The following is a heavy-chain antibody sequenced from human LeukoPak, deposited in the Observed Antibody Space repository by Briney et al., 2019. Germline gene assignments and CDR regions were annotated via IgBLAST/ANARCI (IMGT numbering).Heavy chain of an antibody. CDR2: IYYSGST. CDR1: GGSTSSYY. V-gene: IGHV4-59*01. D-gene: IGHD2-15*01. J-gene: IGHJ6*03. CDR3: ARSFYCSGGSCYSYYYYYYMDV. Sequence: SETLSLTCTVSGGSTSSYYWSWIRQPPGKGLEWIGYIYYSGSTNYNPSLKSRVTISVDTSKNQFSLKLSSVTAADTAVYYCARSFYCSGGSCYSYYYYYYMDVWGKGTTVTVSS.